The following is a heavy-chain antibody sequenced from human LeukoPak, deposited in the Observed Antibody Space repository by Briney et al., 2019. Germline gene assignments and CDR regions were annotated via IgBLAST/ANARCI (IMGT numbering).Heavy chain of an antibody. J-gene: IGHJ5*02. CDR1: GGSFSGYY. V-gene: IGHV4-34*01. CDR2: INHSGST. CDR3: ARDSGTTGEVKFDP. D-gene: IGHD1-7*01. Sequence: PSETLSLTCAVSGGSFSGYYWNWIRQPPGKGLEWIGEINHSGSTNYNPSLKSRVTISVDTSQKQFSLKLRSVTAADTAVYYCARDSGTTGEVKFDPWGQGTLVTVSS.